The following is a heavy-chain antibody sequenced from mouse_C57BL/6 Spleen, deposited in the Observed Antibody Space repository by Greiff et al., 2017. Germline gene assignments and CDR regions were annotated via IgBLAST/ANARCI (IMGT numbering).Heavy chain of an antibody. CDR2: IDPETGGT. J-gene: IGHJ3*01. CDR1: GYTFTDYE. D-gene: IGHD1-1*01. CDR3: TSTPYYYGSRGGFAY. V-gene: IGHV1-15*01. Sequence: QVQLQQSGAELVRPGASVTLSCKASGYTFTDYEMHWVKQTPVHGLVWIGAIDPETGGTAYNQKFKGKAILTADKSSSTAYMELRSLTSEDSAVXYCTSTPYYYGSRGGFAYWGQGTLVTVSA.